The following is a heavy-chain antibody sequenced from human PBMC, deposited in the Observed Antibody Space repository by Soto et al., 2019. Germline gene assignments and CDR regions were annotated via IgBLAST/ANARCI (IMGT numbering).Heavy chain of an antibody. CDR1: GFTFSGYG. J-gene: IGHJ3*02. CDR3: VRERAPFDAIDI. V-gene: IGHV3-33*01. Sequence: PGGSLRLSCAASGFTFSGYGMHWVRQAPGKGLEWLTTISYDGSNQHYADSVKGRFTISRDNPKNTVYLQMNSLRAEDTAVYHCVRERAPFDAIDIWGQGTMVTVSS. CDR2: ISYDGSNQ.